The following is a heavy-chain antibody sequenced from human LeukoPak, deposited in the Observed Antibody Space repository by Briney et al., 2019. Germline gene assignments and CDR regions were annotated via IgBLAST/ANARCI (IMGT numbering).Heavy chain of an antibody. CDR3: ARPRYCSSTSCYAFDY. Sequence: PSETLSLTCAVYGGSFSGYYWSWIRQPPGKGLEWIGEINHSGSTNYNPSLKSRVTISVDTSKNQFSLKLSSVTAADTAVYYCARPRYCSSTSCYAFDYWGQGTLVTVSS. J-gene: IGHJ4*02. D-gene: IGHD2-2*01. V-gene: IGHV4-34*01. CDR1: GGSFSGYY. CDR2: INHSGST.